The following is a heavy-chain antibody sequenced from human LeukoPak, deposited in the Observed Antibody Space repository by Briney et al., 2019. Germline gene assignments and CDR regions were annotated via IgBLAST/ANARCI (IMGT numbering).Heavy chain of an antibody. D-gene: IGHD3-3*01. Sequence: PSETLSLTCAVYGGPFSGYYWSWIRQPPGKGLEWIGEINHSGSTNYNPSLKSRVTISVDTSKNQFSLKLSSVTAADTAVYYCARVRITIFGVVVYYYGMDVWGQGTTVTVSS. V-gene: IGHV4-34*01. CDR3: ARVRITIFGVVVYYYGMDV. CDR2: INHSGST. J-gene: IGHJ6*02. CDR1: GGPFSGYY.